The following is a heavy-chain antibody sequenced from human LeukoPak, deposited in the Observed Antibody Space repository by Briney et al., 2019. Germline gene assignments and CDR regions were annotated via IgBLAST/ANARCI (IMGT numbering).Heavy chain of an antibody. V-gene: IGHV4-39*01. J-gene: IGHJ5*02. CDR2: IHYSGST. CDR1: GGSISSSNYN. CDR3: ARHPPPRYSSSWYGGWFDP. Sequence: SETLSLTCTVSGGSISSSNYNWGWIRQPPGKGLEWIGSIHYSGSTHYNPSLKSRVTISVDTSKNQFSLKLSSVTAADTAVYYCARHPPPRYSSSWYGGWFDPWGQGTLVTVSS. D-gene: IGHD6-13*01.